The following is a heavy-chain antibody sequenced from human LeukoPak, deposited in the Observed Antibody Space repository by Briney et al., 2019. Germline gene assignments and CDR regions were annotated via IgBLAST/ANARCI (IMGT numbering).Heavy chain of an antibody. J-gene: IGHJ3*02. CDR1: GFTFSNYW. CDR2: INSDGSST. Sequence: AGGSLRLSCAASGFTFSNYWMHWVRQAPGKGLVWVSRINSDGSSTSYADSVKGRFTISRDNAKNTLYLQMNSLRAEDTAVYYCARANYYGSGRAAFDIWGQGTMVTVSS. V-gene: IGHV3-74*01. D-gene: IGHD3-10*01. CDR3: ARANYYGSGRAAFDI.